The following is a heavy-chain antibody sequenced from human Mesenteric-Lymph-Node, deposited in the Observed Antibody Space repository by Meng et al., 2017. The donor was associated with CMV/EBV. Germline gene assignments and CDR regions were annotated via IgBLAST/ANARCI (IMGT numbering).Heavy chain of an antibody. J-gene: IGHJ5*02. D-gene: IGHD1-1*01. CDR2: IYHTGNT. CDR3: ARLLEGTFDP. CDR1: GASISSSSNW. V-gene: IGHV4-4*02. Sequence: LTCVVSGASISSSSNWWSWVRQPPGKGLEWIGEIYHTGNTHYNPSLKSRVTVSIDKSKNQFSLKLSSVTAADTAVFYCARLLEGTFDPWGQGTLVTVSS.